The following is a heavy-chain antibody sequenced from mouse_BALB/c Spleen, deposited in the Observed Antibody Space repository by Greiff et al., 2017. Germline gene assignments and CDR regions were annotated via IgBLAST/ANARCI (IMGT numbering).Heavy chain of an antibody. V-gene: IGHV5-6*01. Sequence: EVQRVESGGDLVKPGGSLKLSCAASGFTFSSYGMSWVRQTPDKRLEWVATISSGGSYTYYPDSVKGRFTISRDNAKNTLYLQMSSLKSEDTAMYYCASPYYYGSGFPAWFAYWGQGTLVTVSA. CDR1: GFTFSSYG. CDR3: ASPYYYGSGFPAWFAY. CDR2: ISSGGSYT. D-gene: IGHD1-1*01. J-gene: IGHJ3*01.